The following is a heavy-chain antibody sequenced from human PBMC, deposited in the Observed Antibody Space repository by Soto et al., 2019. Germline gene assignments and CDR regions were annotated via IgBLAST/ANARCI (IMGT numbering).Heavy chain of an antibody. V-gene: IGHV3-74*01. CDR1: GFSFNTW. CDR2: INSAGSST. D-gene: IGHD5-12*01. J-gene: IGHJ4*02. Sequence: EVQLVESGGGVVQPGGSLRLSCAASGFSFNTWMHWVRQAPGKGLVWLSRINSAGSSTTYADSVEGRSFVSRDNAKNTLYLQINSLTADDTAVYYCTRGASGYGNFDYWGQGVLLTVSS. CDR3: TRGASGYGNFDY.